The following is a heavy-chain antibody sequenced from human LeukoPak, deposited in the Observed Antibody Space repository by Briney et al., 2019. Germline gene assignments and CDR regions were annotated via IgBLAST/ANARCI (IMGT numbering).Heavy chain of an antibody. J-gene: IGHJ6*02. CDR2: IIPILGIA. CDR1: GGTFSSYA. Sequence: GSSVKVSCKASGGTFSSYAISWVRQAPGQGLEWMGRIIPILGIANYAQKFQGRVTITADKSTSTAYMELSSLRSEGTAVYYCARELWELQNYGMDVWGQGTTVTVSS. CDR3: ARELWELQNYGMDV. D-gene: IGHD1-26*01. V-gene: IGHV1-69*04.